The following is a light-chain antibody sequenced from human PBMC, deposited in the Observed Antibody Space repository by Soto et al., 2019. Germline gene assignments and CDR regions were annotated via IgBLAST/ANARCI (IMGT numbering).Light chain of an antibody. CDR1: QSVSSSY. Sequence: EIVLTQSPGTLSLSPGERATLSCRASQSVSSSYLAWYQQKPGQGPRLLIYGASSRATGIPDRFSGSGSGTIFTLTINRLEPEDFAVYFCHQYSSSQMTFGQGTRLEI. CDR3: HQYSSSQMT. V-gene: IGKV3-20*01. CDR2: GAS. J-gene: IGKJ5*01.